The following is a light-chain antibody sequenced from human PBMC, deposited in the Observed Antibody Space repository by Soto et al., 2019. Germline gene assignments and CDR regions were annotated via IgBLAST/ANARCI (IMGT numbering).Light chain of an antibody. CDR1: QSISSW. CDR2: DAS. V-gene: IGKV1-5*01. J-gene: IGKJ1*01. CDR3: QSYNSYLWT. Sequence: DIQMTQSPSTLSASVGDRVTITCRASQSISSWLAWYQQKPGKAPKLLIYDASSLESGVPSRFSGSGSGTEFTLTISSLQPDDFATYYCQSYNSYLWTFGQGTKVDIK.